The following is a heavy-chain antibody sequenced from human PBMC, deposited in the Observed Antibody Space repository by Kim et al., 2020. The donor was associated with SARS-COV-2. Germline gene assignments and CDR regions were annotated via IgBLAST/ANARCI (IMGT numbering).Heavy chain of an antibody. CDR1: GGSFSGYY. CDR3: ARGRGWAGSGPLRQNWFDP. D-gene: IGHD3-10*01. J-gene: IGHJ5*02. V-gene: IGHV4-34*01. CDR2: INHSGST. Sequence: SETLSLTCAVYGGSFSGYYWSWIRQPPGKGLEWIGEINHSGSTNYNPSLKSRVTISVDTSKNQFSLKLSSVTAADTAVYYCARGRGWAGSGPLRQNWFDPWGQGTLVTVSS.